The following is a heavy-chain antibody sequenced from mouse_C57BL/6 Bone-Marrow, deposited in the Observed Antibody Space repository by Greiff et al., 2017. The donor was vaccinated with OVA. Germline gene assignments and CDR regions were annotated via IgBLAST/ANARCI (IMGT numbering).Heavy chain of an antibody. CDR1: GYTFTDYD. CDR2: IDPETGGT. J-gene: IGHJ2*01. D-gene: IGHD2-2*01. V-gene: IGHV1-15*01. Sequence: VQLQQSGAELVRPGASVTLSCKASGYTFTDYDMHWVKQTPVHGLEWIGAIDPETGGTAYNQKFKGKAILTADKSSSTAYMELRSLTSEDSAVYYCTREGEVTTDYWGQGTTLTVSS. CDR3: TREGEVTTDY.